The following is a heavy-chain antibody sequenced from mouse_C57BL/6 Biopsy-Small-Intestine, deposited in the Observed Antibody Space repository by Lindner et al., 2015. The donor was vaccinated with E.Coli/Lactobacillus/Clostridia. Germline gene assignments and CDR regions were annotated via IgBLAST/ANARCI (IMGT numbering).Heavy chain of an antibody. CDR3: TRDGYYSAWSAY. CDR1: GFTFSDYG. V-gene: IGHV5-17*01. J-gene: IGHJ3*01. D-gene: IGHD2-3*01. Sequence: VQLQESGGGLVKPGGSRKLSCSASGFTFSDYGMHWVRQAPEKGLEWVAYISSGSSTIYYADTVKGRFTISRDNAKNTLFLQMTSLRSEDTAMYYCTRDGYYSAWSAYWGQGTLVTVSA. CDR2: ISSGSSTI.